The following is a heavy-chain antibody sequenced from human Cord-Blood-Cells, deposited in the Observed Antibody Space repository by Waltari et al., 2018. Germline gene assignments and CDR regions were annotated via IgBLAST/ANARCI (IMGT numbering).Heavy chain of an antibody. V-gene: IGHV5-51*01. CDR3: ARPLNWGSDAFDI. D-gene: IGHD7-27*01. J-gene: IGHJ3*02. CDR2: FYPGDSDT. Sequence: ELQLVQSGAEVKKPGESLKISCKGSGYSFTSYWIGWVRQMPGKGLEWMGIFYPGDSDTRYRPSCQCQVTISPDKSISTAYLQWSSLKASDTAMYYCARPLNWGSDAFDIWGQGTMVTVSS. CDR1: GYSFTSYW.